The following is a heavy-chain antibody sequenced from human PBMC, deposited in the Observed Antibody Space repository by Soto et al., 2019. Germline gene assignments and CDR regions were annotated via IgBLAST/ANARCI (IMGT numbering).Heavy chain of an antibody. CDR2: ISYDGSNK. Sequence: QVQLVESGGGVVQPGRSLRLSCAASGFTFSSYAMHWVRQAPGKGLEWVAVISYDGSNKYYADSVKGRFTISRDNSKNTLYLQMNSLRAEDTAVYYCARLRAALQRYDYWGQGTLVTVSS. J-gene: IGHJ4*02. CDR1: GFTFSSYA. V-gene: IGHV3-30-3*01. CDR3: ARLRAALQRYDY. D-gene: IGHD4-17*01.